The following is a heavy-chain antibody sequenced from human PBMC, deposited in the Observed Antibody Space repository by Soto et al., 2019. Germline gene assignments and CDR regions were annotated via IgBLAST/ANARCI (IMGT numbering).Heavy chain of an antibody. Sequence: GAPVKVSCKASGGTFSSYAISWVRQAPGQGLEWMGGIIPIFATANYAQKFQGRVTITADESTSTAYMELSSLRSEDTAVYYCARDRVGVRYFDWLPFDPWGQGTLVTVSS. CDR2: IIPIFATA. V-gene: IGHV1-69*13. CDR1: GGTFSSYA. D-gene: IGHD3-9*01. J-gene: IGHJ5*02. CDR3: ARDRVGVRYFDWLPFDP.